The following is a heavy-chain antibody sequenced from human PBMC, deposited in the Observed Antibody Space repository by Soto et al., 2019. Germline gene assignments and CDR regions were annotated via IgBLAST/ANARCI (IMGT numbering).Heavy chain of an antibody. J-gene: IGHJ4*02. D-gene: IGHD3-22*01. CDR3: ARDVTFYDSVGYYFY. CDR2: IYYSGST. Sequence: SXILSLHCPVSGSSINSSTYFWGWIRQPPGKGLEWIGDIYYSGSTSYAPSLKSRVIISVDTSKNQFSLQLTSVTAADTAVYYCARDVTFYDSVGYYFYWGRGTLVTVSS. CDR1: GSSINSSTYF. V-gene: IGHV4-39*02.